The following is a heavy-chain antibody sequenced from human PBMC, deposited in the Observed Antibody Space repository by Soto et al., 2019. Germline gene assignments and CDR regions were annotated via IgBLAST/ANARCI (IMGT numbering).Heavy chain of an antibody. CDR2: IIDRGGST. Sequence: PGGSLRLSCAASGFTFSDHHMDWVRQAPGKGLEWVSDIIDRGGSTYYADSVKGRFTISRDNSKSTLYLQMNSLRAEDTALYYCAKGRSYYYYYGVDVWGQGTTVTVSS. CDR1: GFTFSDHH. V-gene: IGHV3-23*01. J-gene: IGHJ6*02. CDR3: AKGRSYYYYYGVDV.